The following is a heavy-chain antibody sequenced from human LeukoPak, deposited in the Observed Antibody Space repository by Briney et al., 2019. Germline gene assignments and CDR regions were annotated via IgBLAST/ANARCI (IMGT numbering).Heavy chain of an antibody. D-gene: IGHD3-22*01. J-gene: IGHJ3*02. V-gene: IGHV4-39*07. CDR2: IYYSGST. CDR3: ARDLTRITMIRGAFDI. CDR1: GGSISSSSYY. Sequence: PSETLSLTCTVSGGSISSSSYYWGWIRQPPGKGLEWIGSIYYSGSTYYNPSLKSRVTISVDTSKNQFSLKLSSVTAADTAVYYCARDLTRITMIRGAFDIWGQGTMVSVSS.